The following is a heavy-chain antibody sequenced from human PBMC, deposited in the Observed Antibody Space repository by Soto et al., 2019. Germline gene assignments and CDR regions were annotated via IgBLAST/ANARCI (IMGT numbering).Heavy chain of an antibody. Sequence: ASVKVSCKASGYTFTSYGISWVRQAPGQGLEWMGWISAYNGNTNYADSVKGRFTISRDNSKNTLYLQMNSLRAEDTAVYYCATVRENYYYYGMDVWGQGTTVTVSS. V-gene: IGHV1-18*01. CDR2: ISAYNGNT. J-gene: IGHJ6*02. CDR1: GYTFTSYG. CDR3: ATVRENYYYYGMDV.